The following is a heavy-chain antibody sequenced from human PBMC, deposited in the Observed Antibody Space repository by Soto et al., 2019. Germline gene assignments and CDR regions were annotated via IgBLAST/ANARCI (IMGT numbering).Heavy chain of an antibody. CDR3: ARDPVSYDSSGYYYTAYNWFDP. Sequence: GGSLRLSCAASGFTFSSYSMNWVRQAPGKGLEWVSSISSSSSYIYYADSVKGRFTISRDNAKNSMYLQMNSLRAEDPAVYYCARDPVSYDSSGYYYTAYNWFDPWGQGTLVTVSS. J-gene: IGHJ5*02. CDR2: ISSSSSYI. V-gene: IGHV3-21*01. CDR1: GFTFSSYS. D-gene: IGHD3-22*01.